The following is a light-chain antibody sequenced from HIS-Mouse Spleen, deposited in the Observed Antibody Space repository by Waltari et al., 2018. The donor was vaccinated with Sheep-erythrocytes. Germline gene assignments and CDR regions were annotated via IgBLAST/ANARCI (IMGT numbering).Light chain of an antibody. CDR3: CSYAGSRV. V-gene: IGLV2-23*01. J-gene: IGLJ2*01. CDR1: ISDVGSYNL. Sequence: QSALTQPASVSGSPGQSITISCTGTISDVGSYNLVSWYQHHPGKAPKLMIYEGSKRPSGVSNRFSGSKSGNTASLTISGLQAEDEADYYCCSYAGSRVFGGGTKLTVL. CDR2: EGS.